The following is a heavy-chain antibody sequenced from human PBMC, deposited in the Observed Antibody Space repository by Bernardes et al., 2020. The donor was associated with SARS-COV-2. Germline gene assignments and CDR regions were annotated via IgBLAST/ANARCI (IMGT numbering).Heavy chain of an antibody. Sequence: ASVKVSCKASGYTFTGYYMHWVRQAPGQGLEWMGWINPNSGGTNYAQKFQGRVTMTRDTSISTAYMELRSLRSDDTAVYYCARGLSIAARPGGVRYYYYGMDVWGQGTTVTVSS. CDR2: INPNSGGT. D-gene: IGHD6-6*01. CDR1: GYTFTGYY. CDR3: ARGLSIAARPGGVRYYYYGMDV. J-gene: IGHJ6*02. V-gene: IGHV1-2*02.